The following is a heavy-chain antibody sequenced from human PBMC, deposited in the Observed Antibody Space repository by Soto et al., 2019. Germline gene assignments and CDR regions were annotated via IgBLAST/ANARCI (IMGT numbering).Heavy chain of an antibody. V-gene: IGHV6-1*01. D-gene: IGHD6-13*01. CDR3: ARERAIAALLGGYYYGMDV. J-gene: IGHJ6*02. Sequence: PWRTLSLPCAVSVDSLSSNSAAWNWIRQSPSRGLEWLGRTDYRSKWYNDYAVSVKSRITINPDTSKNQVSLQLNSVTPEDTAVYYCARERAIAALLGGYYYGMDVWGQGTTVTVSS. CDR1: VDSLSSNSAA. CDR2: TDYRSKWYN.